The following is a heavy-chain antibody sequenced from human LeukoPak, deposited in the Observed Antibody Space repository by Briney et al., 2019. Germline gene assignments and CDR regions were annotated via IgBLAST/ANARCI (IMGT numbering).Heavy chain of an antibody. D-gene: IGHD3-22*01. CDR2: IIPILGIA. CDR1: GGTFSSYA. J-gene: IGHJ4*02. CDR3: ARSDHSSYYDSSGYNY. Sequence: GASVKVSCKASGGTFSSYAITWVRQALGQGLEWVGRIIPILGIANYAQKFQGRVTITADKSTSTAYMELSSLRSEDTAVYYCARSDHSSYYDSSGYNYWGQGTLVTVSS. V-gene: IGHV1-69*04.